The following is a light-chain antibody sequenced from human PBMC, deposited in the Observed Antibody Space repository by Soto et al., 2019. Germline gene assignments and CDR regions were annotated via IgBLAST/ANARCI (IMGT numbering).Light chain of an antibody. J-gene: IGLJ1*01. V-gene: IGLV2-8*01. Sequence: QSALIQPPSVSESPGLSATFSCTGTSNDVGSYGYVSWYQQHPGTVPKPMIYNVNARPSGVPDRFSGSKSGNTASLTVSGLQAEDEADYYCSSYAGSSNVFGTGTKLTVL. CDR3: SSYAGSSNV. CDR2: NVN. CDR1: SNDVGSYGY.